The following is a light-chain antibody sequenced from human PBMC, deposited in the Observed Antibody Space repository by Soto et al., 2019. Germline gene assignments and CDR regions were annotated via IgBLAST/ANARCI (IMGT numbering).Light chain of an antibody. V-gene: IGKV3-15*01. CDR3: QQYNNWPRWT. J-gene: IGKJ1*01. CDR2: GAS. Sequence: EIVMTQSPATLSVSPGERATLCCRASQSVSSNLAWYQQKPGQAPRLLIYGASTRATGIPARFSGSGSGTEFTLTISSLQSEDFAVYYRQQYNNWPRWTFGQGTKVDIK. CDR1: QSVSSN.